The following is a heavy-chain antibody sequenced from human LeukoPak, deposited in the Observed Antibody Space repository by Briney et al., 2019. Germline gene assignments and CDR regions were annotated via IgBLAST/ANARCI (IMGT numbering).Heavy chain of an antibody. CDR2: IRYDGGNK. CDR3: AKVIRPDTSGYRPAEYYNYMDV. J-gene: IGHJ6*03. Sequence: GGSLRLSCGASGFTFSSYGMHWVRQPPGKGLEWVAFIRYDGGNKNYADSVKGRFTISRDNSKNTLYVQMNSLRAEDTAVYYCAKVIRPDTSGYRPAEYYNYMDVWGKGTTVTVSS. CDR1: GFTFSSYG. V-gene: IGHV3-30*02. D-gene: IGHD3-22*01.